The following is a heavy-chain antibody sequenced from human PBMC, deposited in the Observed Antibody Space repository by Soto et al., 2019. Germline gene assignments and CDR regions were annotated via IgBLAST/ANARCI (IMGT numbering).Heavy chain of an antibody. D-gene: IGHD3-22*01. CDR2: ISAYNGNT. CDR1: GYTFTSYG. Sequence: VASVKVSCKASGYTFTSYGISWVRQAPGQGLEWMGWISAYNGNTNYAQKLQGRVTMTTDTSTSTAYMELRSLRSDDTAVYYCARARLSITMIVVVMDSDYWGQGTLVTVSS. J-gene: IGHJ4*02. V-gene: IGHV1-18*01. CDR3: ARARLSITMIVVVMDSDY.